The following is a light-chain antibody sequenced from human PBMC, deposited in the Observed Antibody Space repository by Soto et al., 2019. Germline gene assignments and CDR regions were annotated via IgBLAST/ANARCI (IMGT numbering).Light chain of an antibody. J-gene: IGLJ1*01. CDR3: YPYTTSNSRQIV. V-gene: IGLV2-14*01. Sequence: QSVLTQPASVSGSPGQSITISCTGTSSDVGGYNYVSWYQQQPGKAPKFMIYDVSNRPSGVSNRFSGSKSGNTASLTISGLHAEDEYDYYCYPYTTSNSRQIVFGTG. CDR1: SSDVGGYNY. CDR2: DVS.